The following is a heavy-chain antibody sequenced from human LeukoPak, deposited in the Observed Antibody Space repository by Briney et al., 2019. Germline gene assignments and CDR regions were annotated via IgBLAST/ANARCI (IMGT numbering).Heavy chain of an antibody. D-gene: IGHD3-10*01. V-gene: IGHV3-23*01. J-gene: IGHJ4*02. Sequence: QPSGSLRLSCAASGFTISSCCMSWFRQEPGEGQVWVSAIETGGASTYYADSVKVRFSISRDNSKNTLYLQMNSLRAEDTAVYYCAKDFGGAGSYHCPFDYWGQGTLVTVSS. CDR3: AKDFGGAGSYHCPFDY. CDR2: IETGGAST. CDR1: GFTISSCC.